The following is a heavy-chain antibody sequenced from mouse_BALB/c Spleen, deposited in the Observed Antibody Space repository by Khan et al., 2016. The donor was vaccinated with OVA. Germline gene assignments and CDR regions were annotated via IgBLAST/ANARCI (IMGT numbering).Heavy chain of an antibody. CDR1: GYTFTNYG. J-gene: IGHJ1*01. Sequence: QIQLVQSGPELKKPGETVKISCKASGYTFTNYGMNWVKQAPGKGLKWMGWINTYTGEPKYADDFKGRFAFSLETSANTAYLQINNLKNEDTATYVRGRSATYWCLDVWGAGTTVTLPS. D-gene: IGHD6-1*01. CDR2: INTYTGEP. V-gene: IGHV9-3-1*01. CDR3: GRSATYWCLDV.